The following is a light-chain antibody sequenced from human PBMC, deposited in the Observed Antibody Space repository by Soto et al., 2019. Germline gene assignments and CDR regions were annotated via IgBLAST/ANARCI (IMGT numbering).Light chain of an antibody. CDR1: SSNIGSYP. V-gene: IGLV1-44*01. Sequence: QSVLTQPPSASATPGQRVAISCSGSSSNIGSYPVNWYQQLPGTAPTLLIHTATQRPSGVPERFSGSKSGTSASLAISGLQSEEEADYYWAAWNESLSGWVFGGGTKLTVL. CDR2: TAT. J-gene: IGLJ3*02. CDR3: AAWNESLSGWV.